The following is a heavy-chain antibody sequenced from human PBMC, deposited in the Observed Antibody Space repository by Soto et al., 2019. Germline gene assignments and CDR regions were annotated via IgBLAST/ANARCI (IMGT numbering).Heavy chain of an antibody. Sequence: ETLSLTCAGYGGSFSGYYWSWIRQPPGKGLEWIGEINHSGSTNYNPSLKSRVTISVDTSKNQFSLKLSSVTAADTAVYYCAREARAVAGKRYFQHWGQGTLVTVSS. CDR3: AREARAVAGKRYFQH. J-gene: IGHJ1*01. CDR1: GGSFSGYY. V-gene: IGHV4-34*01. CDR2: INHSGST. D-gene: IGHD6-19*01.